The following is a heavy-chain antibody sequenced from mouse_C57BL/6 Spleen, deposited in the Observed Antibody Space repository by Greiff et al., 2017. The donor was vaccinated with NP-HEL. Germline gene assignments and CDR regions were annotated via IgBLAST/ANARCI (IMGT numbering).Heavy chain of an antibody. D-gene: IGHD1-1*01. CDR2: IYPRSGNT. CDR3: ERYKYYYGSSYEAWFAY. CDR1: GYTFTSYG. J-gene: IGHJ3*01. V-gene: IGHV1-81*01. Sequence: LQESGAELARPGASVKLSCKASGYTFTSYGISWVKQRTGQGLEWIGEIYPRSGNTYYNEKFKGKATLTADKSSSTAYMELRSLTSEDSAVYFCERYKYYYGSSYEAWFAYWGQGTLVTVSA.